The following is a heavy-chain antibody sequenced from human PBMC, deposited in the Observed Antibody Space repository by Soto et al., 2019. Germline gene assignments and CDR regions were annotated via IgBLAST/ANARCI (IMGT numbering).Heavy chain of an antibody. CDR2: ISLYSDGT. Sequence: ASVKVSCKTSGYTFSNYGITWVRQAPGQPLEWPGWISLYSDGTNYAQKFQGRVSMTTDTSTTTAYMELRSLRSDDTAVYYCARVVPGAEDWFGPWGQGTLVTVSS. CDR1: GYTFSNYG. CDR3: ARVVPGAEDWFGP. V-gene: IGHV1-18*01. D-gene: IGHD2-2*01. J-gene: IGHJ5*02.